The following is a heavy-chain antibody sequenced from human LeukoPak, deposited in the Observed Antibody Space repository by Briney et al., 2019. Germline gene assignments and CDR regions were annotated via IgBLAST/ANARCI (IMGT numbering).Heavy chain of an antibody. J-gene: IGHJ6*03. D-gene: IGHD2-2*01. CDR1: GGSISSGSYY. Sequence: SETLSLTCTVSGGSISSGSYYWSWIRQPAGKGLEWIGRIYTSGSTNYNPSLKSRVTISVDTSKNQFSLKLSSVTAADTAVYYCAGGYCSSTSCYEYYYYYYMDVWGKGTTVTVSS. CDR2: IYTSGST. V-gene: IGHV4-61*02. CDR3: AGGYCSSTSCYEYYYYYYMDV.